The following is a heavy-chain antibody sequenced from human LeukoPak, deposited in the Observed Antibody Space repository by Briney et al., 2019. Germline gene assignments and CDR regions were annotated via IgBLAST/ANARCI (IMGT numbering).Heavy chain of an antibody. D-gene: IGHD3-16*01. Sequence: QPGRSLRLSCAASGFTFSKYGMHWVRQAPGKGLEWVTVISYDGSIEYYADSVKGRFTISRDNSMNTLYLQMNSLRPEDTAVYYCAREGGRRRASNFDWFDPWGQGTLVTVSS. CDR1: GFTFSKYG. J-gene: IGHJ5*02. CDR3: AREGGRRRASNFDWFDP. CDR2: ISYDGSIE. V-gene: IGHV3-30*03.